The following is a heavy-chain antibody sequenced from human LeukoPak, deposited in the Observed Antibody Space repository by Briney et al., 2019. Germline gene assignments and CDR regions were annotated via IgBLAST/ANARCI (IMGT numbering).Heavy chain of an antibody. CDR3: AAAPELPGWFDP. CDR2: ISASSSFI. D-gene: IGHD1-14*01. V-gene: IGHV3-21*01. J-gene: IGHJ5*02. CDR1: GFTLSGYS. Sequence: GGSLRLSCASGFTLSGYSMNWVRQAPGKGLEWVASISASSSFIYYSDSVRGRFTISRDNPKKSLYLQMNNLRVEDTAVYFCAAAPELPGWFDPWGQGTLVTVSS.